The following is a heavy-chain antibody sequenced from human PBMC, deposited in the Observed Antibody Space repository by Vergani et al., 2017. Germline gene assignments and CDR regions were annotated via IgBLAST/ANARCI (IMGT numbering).Heavy chain of an antibody. J-gene: IGHJ6*02. CDR1: GFTFSGSA. V-gene: IGHV3-73*02. CDR3: AKARDPNCKGGNCYSYYYGLDL. Sequence: EVQLVESGGGLVQPGGSLTLSCAASGFTFSGSAMHWVRQTSRKGLEWIGRIRDKTYNYATAYAVSVKGRFIISRDDSKKTAYLQMNRLTIEDTAIYYCAKARDPNCKGGNCYSYYYGLDLWGQGTTVTVSS. D-gene: IGHD2-21*01. CDR2: IRDKTYNYAT.